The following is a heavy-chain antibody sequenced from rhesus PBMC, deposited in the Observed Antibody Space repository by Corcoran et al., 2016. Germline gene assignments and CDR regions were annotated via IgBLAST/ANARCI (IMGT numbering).Heavy chain of an antibody. CDR1: GGSISSSY. CDR3: ARVGSWDEYFEF. CDR2: SYGSGSST. Sequence: QLQLQESGPGLVKPSETPSVTCAVSGGSISSSYWSWIRQAPGKGLEWIGYSYGSGSSTNYNPSLKSRGTLSVDTSKNQLSLKLSSVTTADTAVYYCARVGSWDEYFEFWGQGALVTVSS. V-gene: IGHV4-169*01. J-gene: IGHJ1*01. D-gene: IGHD6-25*01.